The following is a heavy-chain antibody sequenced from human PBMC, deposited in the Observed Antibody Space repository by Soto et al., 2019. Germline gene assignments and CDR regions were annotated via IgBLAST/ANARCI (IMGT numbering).Heavy chain of an antibody. J-gene: IGHJ4*02. V-gene: IGHV4-30-4*01. CDR3: ATMGTPATGLYYFDY. CDR1: GGSISSGNYY. D-gene: IGHD5-18*01. CDR2: ISYSGST. Sequence: QVQLQESGPGLVKPSQTLSLTCTVSGGSISSGNYYWSWIRQPPGKGLEWIGFISYSGSTYYSLSLKSRVTISVDTSKNQFSLNLSFVTAADTAVYYCATMGTPATGLYYFDYGGQGTLVTVSS.